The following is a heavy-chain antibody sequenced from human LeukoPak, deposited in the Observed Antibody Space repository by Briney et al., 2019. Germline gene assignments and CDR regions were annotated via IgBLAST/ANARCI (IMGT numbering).Heavy chain of an antibody. CDR3: ASSGYCSSTSCLYNWFDP. CDR1: GGTFSSYA. V-gene: IGHV1-69*05. J-gene: IGHJ5*02. CDR2: IIPIFGTA. D-gene: IGHD2-2*01. Sequence: SVKVSCKASGGTFSSYAISWVRQAPGQGLEWMVRIIPIFGTANYAQKFQGRVTITTDESTSTAYMELSSLRSEDTAVYYCASSGYCSSTSCLYNWFDPWGQGTLVTVSS.